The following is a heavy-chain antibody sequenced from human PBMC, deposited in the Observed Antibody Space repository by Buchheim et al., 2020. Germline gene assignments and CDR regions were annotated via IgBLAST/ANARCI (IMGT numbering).Heavy chain of an antibody. Sequence: EVQLLESGGGLAQPGGSLRLSCAASGFTFSSYAMSWVRQAPGQGLEWVSAISGGGDSTWFADSVKGRFTISRDNSKNMLYLKMNTLRAEDTALYYCAKDSYDGRGSRYDYWGQGTL. J-gene: IGHJ4*02. CDR3: AKDSYDGRGSRYDY. V-gene: IGHV3-23*01. CDR1: GFTFSSYA. CDR2: ISGGGDST. D-gene: IGHD3-22*01.